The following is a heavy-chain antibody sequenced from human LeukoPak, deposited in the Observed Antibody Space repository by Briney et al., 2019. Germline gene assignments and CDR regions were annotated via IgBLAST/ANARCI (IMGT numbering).Heavy chain of an antibody. V-gene: IGHV3-7*01. D-gene: IGHD3-3*01. CDR1: GFTFSTYW. Sequence: GGSLRLSCAASGFTFSTYWMSWVPQAPGKGLEWVANINQDGSEKYYVDSVKGRFTISRDNAKNSLYLQMNSLRAEDTAVYYCARSNYDFWSGYLYYLDYWGQGTLVTVSS. CDR2: INQDGSEK. CDR3: ARSNYDFWSGYLYYLDY. J-gene: IGHJ4*02.